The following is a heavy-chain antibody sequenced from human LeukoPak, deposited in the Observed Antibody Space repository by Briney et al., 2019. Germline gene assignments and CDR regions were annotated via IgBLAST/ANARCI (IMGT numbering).Heavy chain of an antibody. J-gene: IGHJ5*02. V-gene: IGHV4-30-2*01. CDR2: IYHSGST. CDR1: GGSISSGGYY. D-gene: IGHD3-22*01. CDR3: ASCGPIDSSSFTGFDP. Sequence: SQTLSLTCTVSGGSISSGGYYWSWIRQPPGKGLEWIGYIYHSGSTYYNPSLKSRVTISVDRSKNQFSLKLSSVTAADTAVYYCASCGPIDSSSFTGFDPWGQGTLVTVSS.